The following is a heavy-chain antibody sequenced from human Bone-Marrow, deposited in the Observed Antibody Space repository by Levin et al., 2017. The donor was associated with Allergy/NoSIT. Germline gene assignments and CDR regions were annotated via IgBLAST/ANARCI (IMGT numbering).Heavy chain of an antibody. D-gene: IGHD6-13*01. V-gene: IGHV4-4*07. CDR3: VRDPGSSSWSGPFDY. CDR1: GATITSYY. Sequence: GSLRLSCSVSGATITSYYYNWVRQTAGNGLEWIGRVHHSGTTNYRPSLKSRVTMSADTSMNQVSLRLSAVTAADTAVYYCVRDPGSSSWSGPFDYWGQGILVIVSS. J-gene: IGHJ4*02. CDR2: VHHSGTT.